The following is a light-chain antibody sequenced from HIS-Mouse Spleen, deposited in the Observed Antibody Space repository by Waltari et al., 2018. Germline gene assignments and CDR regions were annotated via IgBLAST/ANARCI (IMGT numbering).Light chain of an antibody. CDR2: DVS. CDR1: SPNLGRKT. J-gene: IGLJ1*01. Sequence: HSVLTHPPSASGTPGQRLPLSCSGTSPNLGRKTGNWYQQLPGTAPNLMIYDVSKRPSGVPDRFSGSKSGNTASLTISGLQAEDEADYYCCSYAGSYSYVFGTGTKVTVL. CDR3: CSYAGSYSYV. V-gene: IGLV1-44*01.